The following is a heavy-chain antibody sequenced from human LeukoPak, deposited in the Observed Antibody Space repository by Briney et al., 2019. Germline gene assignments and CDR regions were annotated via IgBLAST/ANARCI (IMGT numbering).Heavy chain of an antibody. Sequence: QAGGSLRLSCAASGFTFSSYAMSWVRQAPGKGLEWVSAISGSGGSTYYADSVKGRFTISRDNSKNTLYLQMNSLRAEDTAVYYCAILVVVTAIPALCAFDIWGQGTMVTVSS. CDR2: ISGSGGST. J-gene: IGHJ3*02. CDR3: AILVVVTAIPALCAFDI. CDR1: GFTFSSYA. D-gene: IGHD2-21*02. V-gene: IGHV3-23*01.